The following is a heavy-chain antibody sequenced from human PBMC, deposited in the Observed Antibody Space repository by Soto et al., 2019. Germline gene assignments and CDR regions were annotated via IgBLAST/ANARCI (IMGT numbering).Heavy chain of an antibody. CDR3: ARYNSYAIDY. CDR1: GTSISSYY. J-gene: IGHJ4*02. D-gene: IGHD2-8*01. Sequence: SETLSLTCTVSGTSISSYYWSWIRQPPGKGLEWIANIHYSGTTNYNPSLVSRVTLSVDTSKNQFSLKMTSVTAADRAMYFCARYNSYAIDYWGRGTLVTV. V-gene: IGHV4-59*01. CDR2: IHYSGTT.